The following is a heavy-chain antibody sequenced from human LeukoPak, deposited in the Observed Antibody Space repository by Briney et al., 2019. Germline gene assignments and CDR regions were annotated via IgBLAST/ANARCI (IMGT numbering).Heavy chain of an antibody. CDR2: IDSSGTNI. V-gene: IGHV3-48*03. CDR1: GFTLSSYE. D-gene: IGHD3-10*01. J-gene: IGHJ4*01. CDR3: ARDFYGPGKKYWDN. Sequence: PGGSLRLSCAASGFTLSSYEMNWVRQAPGKGREWVAHIDSSGTNIRYADSVKGRFTLSRDDAKNSLYLQMNSLRAEDTAVYYCARDFYGPGKKYWDNWGHGTLVTASS.